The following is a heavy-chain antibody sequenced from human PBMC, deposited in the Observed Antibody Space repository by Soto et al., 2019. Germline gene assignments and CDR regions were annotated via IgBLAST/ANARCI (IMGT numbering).Heavy chain of an antibody. D-gene: IGHD6-19*01. CDR2: ISYSGTT. J-gene: IGHJ4*02. Sequence: QVQLQESGPGLVKPSETLSLTCTVSGGSISTYYWTWIRQPPGKGLEWVGTISYSGTTNYSPSLKSRLTISVDTSENQFSLTLTSVTAADTAVYYCERAGVSGWYFDYWGQGTLLTVSS. CDR3: ERAGVSGWYFDY. CDR1: GGSISTYY. V-gene: IGHV4-59*01.